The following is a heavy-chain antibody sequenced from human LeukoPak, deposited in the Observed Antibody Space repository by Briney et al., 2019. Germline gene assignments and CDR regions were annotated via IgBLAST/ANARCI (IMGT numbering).Heavy chain of an antibody. CDR2: ISSKGELT. CDR3: TRDRPNYYGSDGHYYRRNGDY. D-gene: IGHD3-22*01. V-gene: IGHV3-23*01. Sequence: GGSLRLSCAASGSTFSIYAMSWVRQAPGKGLEWVSSISSKGELTFYADSVKGRFTISRDNSESTLYLQMNILRAEDTAIYYCTRDRPNYYGSDGHYYRRNGDYWGQGTLVTVSS. J-gene: IGHJ4*02. CDR1: GSTFSIYA.